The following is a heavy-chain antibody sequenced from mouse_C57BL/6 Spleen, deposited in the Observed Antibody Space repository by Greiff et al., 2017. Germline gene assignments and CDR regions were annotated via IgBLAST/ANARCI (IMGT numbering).Heavy chain of an antibody. Sequence: VQLQQSGAELVRPGSSVKLSCKASGYTFTSYWMHWVKQRPIQGLEWIGNIDPSDGDTHYNQKFKDKATLTVDKSSSTAYMQLSSLTSEDSAVYDSSCLGRRGSCYFDYWGTGTTVTVSA. D-gene: IGHD6-1*01. CDR1: GYTFTSYW. V-gene: IGHV1-52*01. CDR3: SCLGRRGSCYFDY. CDR2: IDPSDGDT. J-gene: IGHJ1*03.